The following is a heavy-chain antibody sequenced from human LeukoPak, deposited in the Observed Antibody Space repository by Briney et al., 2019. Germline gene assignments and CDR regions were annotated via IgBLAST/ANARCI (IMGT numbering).Heavy chain of an antibody. D-gene: IGHD5-12*01. V-gene: IGHV3-21*01. CDR2: ITSGGDYI. CDR3: AKDAYGTVATMQYFDY. Sequence: PGGSLRLSCAASGFTFNTFNMNWVRQAPGKGLEWVSSITSGGDYIYYADSVKGRFTTSRDNAKNSLSLQLNSLRVEDTAVYYCAKDAYGTVATMQYFDYWGQGTLVTVSS. J-gene: IGHJ4*02. CDR1: GFTFNTFN.